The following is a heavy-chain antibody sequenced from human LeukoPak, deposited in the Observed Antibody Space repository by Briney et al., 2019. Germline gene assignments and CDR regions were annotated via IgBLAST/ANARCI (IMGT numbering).Heavy chain of an antibody. CDR2: VIPGLGII. D-gene: IGHD3-22*01. Sequence: GASVEVSCKASGGTFSNYTITWVRQAPGQGLEWMGRVIPGLGIINYAQKFQGRVTVTADKSTSTAYMELSSLRADDTAAYYCARALSDTSGYELAYWGQGTLVTVSS. CDR3: ARALSDTSGYELAY. J-gene: IGHJ4*02. V-gene: IGHV1-69*02. CDR1: GGTFSNYT.